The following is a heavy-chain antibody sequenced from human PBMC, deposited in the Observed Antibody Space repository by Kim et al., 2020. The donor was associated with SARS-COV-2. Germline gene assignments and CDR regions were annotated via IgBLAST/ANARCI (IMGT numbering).Heavy chain of an antibody. D-gene: IGHD3-22*01. CDR2: INHSGDT. J-gene: IGHJ5*02. Sequence: SETLSLTCVASGGSFSDYYWTWIRQPPGKGLEWIGEINHSGDTNYTPSLRSRVTLTVDTSKNQYSMNMDSVTAADTSVYYCARLMSDSRKYWWFDPWGQGTVVTVSS. V-gene: IGHV4-34*01. CDR1: GGSFSDYY. CDR3: ARLMSDSRKYWWFDP.